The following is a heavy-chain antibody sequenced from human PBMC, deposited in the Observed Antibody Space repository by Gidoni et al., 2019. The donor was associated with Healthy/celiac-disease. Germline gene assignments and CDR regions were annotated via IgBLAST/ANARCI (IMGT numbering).Heavy chain of an antibody. CDR3: ARGVRGSSGCFLDY. Sequence: YWSWIRQPPGKGLEWIGEINHSGSTNYNPSLKSRVTISVDTSKNQFSLKLSSVTAADTAVYYCARGVRGSSGCFLDYWGQGTLVTVSS. D-gene: IGHD6-19*01. CDR2: INHSGST. J-gene: IGHJ4*02. CDR1: Y. V-gene: IGHV4-34*01.